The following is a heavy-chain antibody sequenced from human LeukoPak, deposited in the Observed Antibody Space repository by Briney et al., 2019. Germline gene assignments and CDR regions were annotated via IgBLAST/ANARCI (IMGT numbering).Heavy chain of an antibody. Sequence: GESLRLSCAASGFTFSTSWRYWVRQAPGKGLVWVSRINSDGSSTIYADPTKRRFTISRDNAKNTLYLQISSLRAEDTAVYYCVRMAGGGRGQGTLVTVSS. CDR3: VRMAGGG. V-gene: IGHV3-74*01. CDR2: INSDGSST. J-gene: IGHJ4*02. D-gene: IGHD6-19*01. CDR1: GFTFSTSW.